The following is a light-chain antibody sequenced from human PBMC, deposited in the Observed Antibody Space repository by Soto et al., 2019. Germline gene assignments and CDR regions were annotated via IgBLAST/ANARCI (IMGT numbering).Light chain of an antibody. CDR3: QQYNNWPQT. V-gene: IGKV1-39*01. Sequence: DIQMTQSPSSLSSSVGDRVTITCRASQSITSYLNWYQHKPGKAPDLLIYGASSLQSGVPSRFSGSGSGTDFTLTISSLQSEDFAVYYCQQYNNWPQTFGQGTKVDIK. CDR2: GAS. J-gene: IGKJ1*01. CDR1: QSITSY.